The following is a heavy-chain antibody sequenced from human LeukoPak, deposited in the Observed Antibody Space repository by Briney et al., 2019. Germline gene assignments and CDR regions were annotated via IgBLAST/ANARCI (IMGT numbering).Heavy chain of an antibody. Sequence: SETLSLTCTVSGGSISSYYWNWIRQPPGKGLEWIGYIYYSGSTNYNPSLKSRVTISVDTSKNQFSLKLTSMTAADTAVYYCVRAFDIWGQGTMVTVSS. CDR3: VRAFDI. CDR2: IYYSGST. V-gene: IGHV4-59*12. CDR1: GGSISSYY. J-gene: IGHJ3*02.